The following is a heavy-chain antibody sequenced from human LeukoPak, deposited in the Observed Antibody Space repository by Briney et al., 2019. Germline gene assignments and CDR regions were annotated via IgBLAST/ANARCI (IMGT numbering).Heavy chain of an antibody. J-gene: IGHJ4*02. D-gene: IGHD3-22*01. CDR2: ISGSGGST. Sequence: GGSLRLSCAASGFTFSDTWMHWVRQVPGKGLEWVSAISGSGGSTYYADSVKGRFTISRDNSKNTLYLQMNSLRAEDTAVYYCAKSNIQSTYYYDSSGYYLLYFDYWGQGTLVTVSS. CDR3: AKSNIQSTYYYDSSGYYLLYFDY. CDR1: GFTFSDTW. V-gene: IGHV3-23*01.